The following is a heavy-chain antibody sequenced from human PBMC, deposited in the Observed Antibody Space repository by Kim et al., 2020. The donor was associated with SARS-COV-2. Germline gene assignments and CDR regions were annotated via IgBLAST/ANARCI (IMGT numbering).Heavy chain of an antibody. J-gene: IGHJ5*02. D-gene: IGHD2-2*01. Sequence: ASVKVSCKASGYTFTSYAMNWVRQAPGQGLEWMGWINTNTGNPTYAQGFTGRFVFSLDTSVSTAYLQISSLKAEDTAVYYCARDRSHRCSSTSCYGVYNWFDPWGQGTLVTVSS. CDR1: GYTFTSYA. CDR3: ARDRSHRCSSTSCYGVYNWFDP. V-gene: IGHV7-4-1*02. CDR2: INTNTGNP.